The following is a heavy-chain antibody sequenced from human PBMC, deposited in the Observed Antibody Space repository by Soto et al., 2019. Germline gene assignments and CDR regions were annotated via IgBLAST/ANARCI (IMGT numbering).Heavy chain of an antibody. CDR2: ISGSGSST. J-gene: IGHJ4*02. Sequence: GGSLRLSCAASGFTFSSYAMSCVRQAPGKGLEWVSGISGSGSSTYYADSVKGRFTISRDNSKKTLYLQLNSLRAEDTAVYYCAKGPTVRYYCDYWGQGTLVTVSS. CDR3: AKGPTVRYYCDY. CDR1: GFTFSSYA. D-gene: IGHD4-17*01. V-gene: IGHV3-23*01.